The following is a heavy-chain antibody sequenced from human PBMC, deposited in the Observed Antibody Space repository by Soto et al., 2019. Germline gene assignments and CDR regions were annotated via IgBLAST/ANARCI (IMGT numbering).Heavy chain of an antibody. CDR2: ISSSGSTI. CDR1: GFTFSSYE. CDR3: ARHGIVVVPAAMRYYYGMDV. V-gene: IGHV3-48*03. J-gene: IGHJ6*02. D-gene: IGHD2-2*01. Sequence: RLSCAASGFTFSSYEMNWVRQAPGKGLEWVSYISSSGSTIYYADSVKGRFTISRDNAKNSLYLQMNSLRAEDTAVYYCARHGIVVVPAAMRYYYGMDVWGQGTTVTVSS.